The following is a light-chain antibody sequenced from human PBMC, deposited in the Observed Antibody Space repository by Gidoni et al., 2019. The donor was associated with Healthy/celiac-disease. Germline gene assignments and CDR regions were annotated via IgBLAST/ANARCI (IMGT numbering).Light chain of an antibody. J-gene: IGLJ2*01. CDR2: KDS. CDR3: QAWDSSTYVV. V-gene: IGLV3-1*01. CDR1: KLGDKY. Sequence: SYELTQPPSVSVSTGQTASITCSGDKLGDKYACWYQQKPGQSPVLVIYKDSKRPSGSSERFAVSNSGNTATLTISGTKAMDEADYYCQAWDSSTYVVFGGGTKLNVL.